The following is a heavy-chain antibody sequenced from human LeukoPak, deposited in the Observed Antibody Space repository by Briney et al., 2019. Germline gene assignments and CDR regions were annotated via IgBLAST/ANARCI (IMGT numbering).Heavy chain of an antibody. V-gene: IGHV3-74*01. D-gene: IGHD2/OR15-2a*01. J-gene: IGHJ4*02. CDR1: GNYW. CDR2: INSDGSWT. CDR3: VSFYETY. Sequence: GGTLRLSCAASGNYWMHWVRQAPGKGLVWVSHINSDGSWTSYADSVKGRFTISKDNAKNTVYLQMNSLRAEDTAVYYCVSFYETYWGRGTLVTVSS.